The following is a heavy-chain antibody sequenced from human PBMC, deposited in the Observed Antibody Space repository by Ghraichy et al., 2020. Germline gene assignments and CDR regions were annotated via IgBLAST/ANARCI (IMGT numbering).Heavy chain of an antibody. CDR2: IYYSGST. Sequence: ETLSLTCTVSGGSISSSSYYWGWIRQPPGKGLEWIGSIYYSGSTYYNPSLKSRVTISVDTSKNQFSLKLSSVTAADTAVYYCARRGYYYDSSGSIVWGQGTMVTVSS. D-gene: IGHD3-22*01. J-gene: IGHJ3*01. CDR1: GGSISSSSYY. CDR3: ARRGYYYDSSGSIV. V-gene: IGHV4-39*01.